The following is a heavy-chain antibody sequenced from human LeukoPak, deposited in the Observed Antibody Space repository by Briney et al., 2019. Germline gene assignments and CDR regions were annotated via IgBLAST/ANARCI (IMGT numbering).Heavy chain of an antibody. CDR1: GFTFSNYG. CDR3: AREAEGGKFDY. CDR2: ISSSSSYI. D-gene: IGHD1-26*01. J-gene: IGHJ4*02. V-gene: IGHV3-21*01. Sequence: GGTLRLSCAASGFTFSNYGMRWVRQAPGKGLEWVSSISSSSSYIYYADSVKGRFTISRDNAKNSLYLQMNSLRAEDTAVYYCAREAEGGKFDYWGQGTLVTVSS.